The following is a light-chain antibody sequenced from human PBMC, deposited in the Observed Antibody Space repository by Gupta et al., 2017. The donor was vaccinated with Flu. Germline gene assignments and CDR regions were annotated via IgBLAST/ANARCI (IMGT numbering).Light chain of an antibody. Sequence: DIKMTQSPSYMSASVGERVTITCRASQSISSYLNWYQQKPGKAPKLLIYAASSLQSGVPSRFSGSGSGTDFTLTISILQPEDFATYYGQQSYSTPFTFGPGTKVEIK. CDR1: QSISSY. V-gene: IGKV1-39*01. J-gene: IGKJ3*01. CDR2: AAS. CDR3: QQSYSTPFT.